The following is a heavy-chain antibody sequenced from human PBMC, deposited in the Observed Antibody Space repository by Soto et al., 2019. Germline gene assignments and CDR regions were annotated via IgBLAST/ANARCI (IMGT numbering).Heavy chain of an antibody. CDR1: GFNYIMYI. V-gene: IGHV3-48*02. D-gene: IGHD2-8*01. Sequence: GGSQRLCCAACGFNYIMYIGKWFRQKKGKGLEWVSYISSDSSTIYYADSVQGRFTISRDNAKNSVYLQMNSLRDEETAVYYCARAFLPMLEEDPAPSDYRGQGTLVTVYS. CDR3: ARAFLPMLEEDPAPSDY. CDR2: ISSDSSTI. J-gene: IGHJ4*02.